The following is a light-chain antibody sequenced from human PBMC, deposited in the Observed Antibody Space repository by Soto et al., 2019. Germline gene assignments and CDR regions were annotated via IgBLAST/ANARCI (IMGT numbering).Light chain of an antibody. V-gene: IGKV3-20*01. J-gene: IGKJ1*01. CDR1: QSVISSY. CDR3: HQYGSSPPT. Sequence: EIVLTQSPGTLSLSPGQRATLSCRASQSVISSYLAWYQQRPGQAPRLLISGASGRATDIPDRFSGGGSGTDFTLTILRLEPEDFAVYYCHQYGSSPPTFGQGTKVDI. CDR2: GAS.